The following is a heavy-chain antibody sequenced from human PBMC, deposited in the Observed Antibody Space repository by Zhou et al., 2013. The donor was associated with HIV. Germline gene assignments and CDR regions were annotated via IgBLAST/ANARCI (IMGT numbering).Heavy chain of an antibody. D-gene: IGHD4-17*01. CDR2: IIPIFGTA. J-gene: IGHJ5*02. CDR3: ARAVYGDNKWFDP. CDR1: GDTFSSYG. V-gene: IGHV1-69*05. Sequence: QVQLVQSGAEVKKPGSSLKISCKATGDTFSSYGISWVRQAPGQGLEWMGGIIPIFGTANYAQKFRGRLTINTDESTSTAYMELTSLRSEDTAVYYCARAVYGDNKWFDPWGQGTLVTVSS.